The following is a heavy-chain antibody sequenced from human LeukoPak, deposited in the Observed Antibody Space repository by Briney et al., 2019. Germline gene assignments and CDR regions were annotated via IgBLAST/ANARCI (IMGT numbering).Heavy chain of an antibody. Sequence: GGSLRLSCAASGFTLSNYWMSWVRQTPGKGLEWVANMDQDGSEKYYVDSVKGRFTFSRDNAKNLLYLQMNSLRAEETAVYYCARDDYSDRSGYYSPVEWGRGTLVTVSS. V-gene: IGHV3-7*05. J-gene: IGHJ4*02. CDR2: MDQDGSEK. CDR3: ARDDYSDRSGYYSPVE. CDR1: GFTLSNYW. D-gene: IGHD3-22*01.